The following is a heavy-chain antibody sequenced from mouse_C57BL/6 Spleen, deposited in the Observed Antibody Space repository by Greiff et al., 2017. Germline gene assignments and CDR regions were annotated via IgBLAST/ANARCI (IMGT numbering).Heavy chain of an antibody. Sequence: EVMLVESGGGLVKPGGSLKLSCAASGFTFSDYGMHWVRQAPEKGLEWVAYISSGSSTIYYADTVKGRFTISRDNAKNTLFLQMTSLRSEDTAMYYCARGDDYEEGRGYAMDYWGQGTSVTVSS. CDR1: GFTFSDYG. CDR2: ISSGSSTI. V-gene: IGHV5-17*01. D-gene: IGHD2-4*01. CDR3: ARGDDYEEGRGYAMDY. J-gene: IGHJ4*01.